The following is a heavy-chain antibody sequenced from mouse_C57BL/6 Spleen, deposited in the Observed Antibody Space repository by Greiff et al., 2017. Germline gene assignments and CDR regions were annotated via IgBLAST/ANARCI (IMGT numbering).Heavy chain of an antibody. CDR1: GYTFTNYW. CDR3: ARGGYYSNYEWYFDV. Sequence: VQLQQSGAELVRPGTSVKMSCKASGYTFTNYWIGWAKQRPGHGLEWIGDIYPGGGYTNYNEKFKGKATLTADKSSSTAYMQFSSLTSEDSAIYYCARGGYYSNYEWYFDVWGTGTTVTVSS. CDR2: IYPGGGYT. J-gene: IGHJ1*03. D-gene: IGHD2-5*01. V-gene: IGHV1-63*01.